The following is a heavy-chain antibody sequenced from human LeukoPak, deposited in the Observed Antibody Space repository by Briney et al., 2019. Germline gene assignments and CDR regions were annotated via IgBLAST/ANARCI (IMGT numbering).Heavy chain of an antibody. CDR2: IYYSGST. Sequence: PSETLSLTCTVSGGSISSSSYYWGRIRPPPGKGWDWIGNIYYSGSTYYNPSLKSRVTISVDTSKNQFTLKLSSVTAEDTAVYYCARVRDSSQPQRTPRPGGGLFVRRYFDYWGQGTLVTVSS. J-gene: IGHJ4*02. CDR3: ARVRDSSQPQRTPRPGGGLFVRRYFDY. V-gene: IGHV4-39*01. D-gene: IGHD3-22*01. CDR1: GGSISSSSYY.